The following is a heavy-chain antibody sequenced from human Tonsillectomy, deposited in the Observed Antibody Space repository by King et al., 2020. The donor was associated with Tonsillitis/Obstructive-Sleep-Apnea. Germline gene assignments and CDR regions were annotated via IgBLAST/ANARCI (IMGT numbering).Heavy chain of an antibody. CDR2: IYPGDSDT. CDR1: GYNFTSYW. V-gene: IGHV5-51*03. D-gene: IGHD3-3*01. CDR3: ARLPPIDFWSGYSRPFDY. Sequence: DVQLVESGAEVKKPGESLKISCKGSGYNFTSYWIGWVRQMPGKGLEWMGIIYPGDSDTRYSPSFQGQVTISADKSISTAYLQWNSLKASDTAMFYCARLPPIDFWSGYSRPFDYWGQGTLVTVSS. J-gene: IGHJ4*02.